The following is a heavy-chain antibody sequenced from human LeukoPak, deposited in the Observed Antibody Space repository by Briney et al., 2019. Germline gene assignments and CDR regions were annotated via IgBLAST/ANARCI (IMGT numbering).Heavy chain of an antibody. CDR3: ARGAGDFGEFDFDY. J-gene: IGHJ4*02. D-gene: IGHD3-10*01. V-gene: IGHV1-2*02. Sequence: ASVTVSCKSAGYTFTVYYLHWVRQAPGQGLEWMGWINPNNGGTRYAQKFQGRGTMTRDTSITTAYMELSSLTSDDTALYYCARGAGDFGEFDFDYWGQGTLLTVSS. CDR1: GYTFTVYY. CDR2: INPNNGGT.